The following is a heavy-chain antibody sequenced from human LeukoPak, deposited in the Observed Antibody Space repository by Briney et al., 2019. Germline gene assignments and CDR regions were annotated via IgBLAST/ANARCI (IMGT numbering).Heavy chain of an antibody. CDR1: GGSISSSSYY. J-gene: IGHJ4*02. D-gene: IGHD3-3*02. CDR3: TRHSRIFGVIDY. CDR2: IYYSGST. Sequence: SETLSLTCTVSGGSISSSSYYWGWIRQPPGKGLEWIGSIYYSGSTYYNPSLKSRVTISVDTSKNQFSLKLSSVTAADTAVYYCTRHSRIFGVIDYWGQGTLLTVSS. V-gene: IGHV4-39*01.